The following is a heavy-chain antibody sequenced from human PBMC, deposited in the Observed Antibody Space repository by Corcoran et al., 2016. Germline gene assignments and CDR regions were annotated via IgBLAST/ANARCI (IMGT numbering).Heavy chain of an antibody. CDR2: IYSGGST. CDR1: GFTVSSNY. Sequence: EVQLVESGGGLIQPGGSPRLSCAASGFTVSSNYMSWVRQAPGKGLEWVSVIYSGGSTYYADSVKGRFTISRDNSKNTLYLQMTSLRAEDTAVYYCARGRRAAAGGFDYWGQGTLVTVSS. V-gene: IGHV3-53*01. CDR3: ARGRRAAAGGFDY. J-gene: IGHJ4*02. D-gene: IGHD6-13*01.